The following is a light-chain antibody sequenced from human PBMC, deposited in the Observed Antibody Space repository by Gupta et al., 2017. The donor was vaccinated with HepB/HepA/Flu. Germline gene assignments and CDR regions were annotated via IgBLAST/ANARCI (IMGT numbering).Light chain of an antibody. V-gene: IGLV3-1*01. J-gene: IGLJ1*01. CDR1: KLEDKY. CDR2: KDI. Sequence: SYDLSEPPSFSVAPGHTVSIACSGDKLEDKYVPWYQQRPGQSPVLVIFKDIKRPSEIPERFSGSNSGNTATLTISGAQALDEADYFCQAWDGSAAVFGAGTKVTVL. CDR3: QAWDGSAAV.